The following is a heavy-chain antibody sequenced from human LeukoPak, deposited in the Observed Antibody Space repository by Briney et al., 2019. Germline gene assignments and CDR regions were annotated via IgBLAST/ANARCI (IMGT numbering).Heavy chain of an antibody. CDR2: IKQGGSEK. V-gene: IGHV3-7*01. CDR1: GFTFSTYR. CDR3: ARDFRGTYFEADAFDI. J-gene: IGHJ3*02. D-gene: IGHD1-26*01. Sequence: GGSLRLSCAASGFTFSTYRMSWVRQAPGKGLEWVANIKQGGSEKYYEDSVKGRFTISRDNAENSLYLQMNSLRAEDTAVYYCARDFRGTYFEADAFDIWGQGTMVTVSS.